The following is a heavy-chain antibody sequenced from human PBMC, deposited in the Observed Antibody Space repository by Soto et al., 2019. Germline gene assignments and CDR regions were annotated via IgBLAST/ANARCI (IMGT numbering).Heavy chain of an antibody. Sequence: QVQLVQSGAEVKKPGASVRVSCKASGYTFTSYYIHWVRQAPGHGPEWMGMISPSSGGTDYAQKFQGGVTMTRDTSTSTVYMELSSLRSEDTAVYYCTRSIITTAGTDAFDLWGQGTLSPSPQ. D-gene: IGHD6-13*01. J-gene: IGHJ3*01. CDR1: GYTFTSYY. V-gene: IGHV1-46*03. CDR3: TRSIITTAGTDAFDL. CDR2: ISPSSGGT.